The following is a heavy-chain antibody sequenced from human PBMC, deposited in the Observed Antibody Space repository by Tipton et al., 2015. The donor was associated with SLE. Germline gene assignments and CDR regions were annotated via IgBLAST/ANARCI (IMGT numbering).Heavy chain of an antibody. CDR1: GFTFNDYA. CDR2: ISWNSGRI. Sequence: SLRLSCAAPGFTFNDYAMHWVRQVAGKGLEWVSGISWNSGRIDYADSVKGRFTVSRDNAKNSLYLQMNSLRREDTAFYYCAKDIKSYTGGWYGSDFWGQGTLVTVSS. D-gene: IGHD6-19*01. CDR3: AKDIKSYTGGWYGSDF. J-gene: IGHJ4*02. V-gene: IGHV3-9*01.